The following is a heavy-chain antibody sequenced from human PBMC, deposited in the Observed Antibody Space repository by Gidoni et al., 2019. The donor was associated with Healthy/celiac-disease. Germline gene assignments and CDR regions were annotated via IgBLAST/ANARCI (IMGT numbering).Heavy chain of an antibody. CDR3: ARGVVVITLDY. Sequence: EVQLVESGGGLVKPGGSLRLSCAASGFTFSSYSMNWVRQAPGKGLELVSFISSSSNYIYYAVSVKGRFTISIDNAKNSLYLQMNSLRAEDTAVYYCARGVVVITLDYWGQGTLVTVSS. V-gene: IGHV3-21*01. CDR1: GFTFSSYS. CDR2: ISSSSNYI. D-gene: IGHD3-22*01. J-gene: IGHJ4*02.